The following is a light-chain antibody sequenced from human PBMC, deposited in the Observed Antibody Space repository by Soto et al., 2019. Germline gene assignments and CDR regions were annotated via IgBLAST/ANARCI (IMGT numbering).Light chain of an antibody. J-gene: IGKJ1*01. CDR1: QSVRGNY. CDR2: GAS. V-gene: IGKV3-20*01. CDR3: QQYGFSLRT. Sequence: EIVLTQSPGTLSLSPGERATLSCRASQSVRGNYLAWYQQKPGQAPRLLISGASSRASGIPDRFSGSGSGTDFTLPISRLEPEDFAVYYCQQYGFSLRTFRQGSKVEI.